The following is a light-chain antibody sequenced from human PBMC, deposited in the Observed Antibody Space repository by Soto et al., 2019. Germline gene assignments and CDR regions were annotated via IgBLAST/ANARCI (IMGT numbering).Light chain of an antibody. J-gene: IGLJ1*01. V-gene: IGLV2-8*01. Sequence: QSALTQPPSASGSPGQSVTISCTATSSDVGYSNSVCWHQQHPGKAPKLMIYXVSKRAXXXXXXXSGSKSGNTASLTVSGLQAEDEADYYCSSYAGSYNFVFGTGTKLTVL. CDR1: SSDVGYSNS. CDR2: XVS. CDR3: SSYAGSYNFV.